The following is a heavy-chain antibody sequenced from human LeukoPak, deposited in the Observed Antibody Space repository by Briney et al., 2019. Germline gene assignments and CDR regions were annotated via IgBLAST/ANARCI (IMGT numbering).Heavy chain of an antibody. CDR3: ARVSRWLQSYFDY. Sequence: ASVKFSCKASGYTFSGYYMHWVRQAPGQGLEWMGWINPNSGVTNYAQKFQGRVTMTRDTSISTTYMGLNRLRYDDTAVYYCARVSRWLQSYFDYWGQGTLVTVSS. V-gene: IGHV1-2*02. CDR1: GYTFSGYY. D-gene: IGHD5-24*01. J-gene: IGHJ4*02. CDR2: INPNSGVT.